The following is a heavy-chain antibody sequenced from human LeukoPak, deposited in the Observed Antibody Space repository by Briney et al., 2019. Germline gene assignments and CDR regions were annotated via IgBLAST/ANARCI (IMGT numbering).Heavy chain of an antibody. Sequence: PSETLSLTCAVYGGSFSGYYWSWIRQPPGKGLEWIGEVYHTGSTNYNPSLKSRVTISVDMSKNQFSLKLSSVTAADTAVYYCARRSVRGVIRYWGQGTLVTVSS. V-gene: IGHV4-34*01. D-gene: IGHD3-10*01. CDR3: ARRSVRGVIRY. J-gene: IGHJ4*02. CDR2: VYHTGST. CDR1: GGSFSGYY.